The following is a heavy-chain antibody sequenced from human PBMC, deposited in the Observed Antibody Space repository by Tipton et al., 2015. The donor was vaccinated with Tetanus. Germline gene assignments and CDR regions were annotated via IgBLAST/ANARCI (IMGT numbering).Heavy chain of an antibody. CDR3: ARIYDFWSGYYSDH. D-gene: IGHD3-3*01. Sequence: TLSLTCTVSGGSINSGTYSWGWIRQPPGKGLEWIGSVYNSGGIYYNPSLKSRVTISVDTSKNQFSLKLSSVTAADTAVYYCARIYDFWSGYYSDHWGQGTLVTVSS. CDR1: GGSINSGTYS. V-gene: IGHV4-39*01. CDR2: VYNSGGI. J-gene: IGHJ4*02.